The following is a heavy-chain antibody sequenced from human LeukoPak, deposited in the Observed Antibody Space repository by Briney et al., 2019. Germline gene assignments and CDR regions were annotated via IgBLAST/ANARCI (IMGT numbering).Heavy chain of an antibody. V-gene: IGHV3-48*01. D-gene: IGHD3-22*01. CDR1: GFTFSSYS. J-gene: IGHJ3*02. Sequence: GGSLRLSCAASGFTFSSYSMNWVRQAPGKGLEWVSYISSSSSTIYYADSVKGRFTISRDNAKNSLYLQMNSLRAEDTAVYYCAGSPDYYDSSGYLDAFDIWGQGTMVTVSS. CDR2: ISSSSSTI. CDR3: AGSPDYYDSSGYLDAFDI.